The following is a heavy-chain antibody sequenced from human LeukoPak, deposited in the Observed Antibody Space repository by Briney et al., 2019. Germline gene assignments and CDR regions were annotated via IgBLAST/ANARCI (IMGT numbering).Heavy chain of an antibody. CDR3: ARYRIAAAGKDYFDY. Sequence: SETLSLTCTVSGGSISSYYWNWIRQPPGKGLEWIGYIYYSGTTNYNPSLKSRVSMSVDTSKNQFSLKLSSVTAADTAVYYCARYRIAAAGKDYFDYWGQGTLVTVSS. J-gene: IGHJ4*02. CDR2: IYYSGTT. CDR1: GGSISSYY. V-gene: IGHV4-59*01. D-gene: IGHD6-13*01.